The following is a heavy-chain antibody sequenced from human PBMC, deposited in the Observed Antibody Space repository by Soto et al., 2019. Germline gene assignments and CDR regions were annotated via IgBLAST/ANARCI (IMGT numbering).Heavy chain of an antibody. D-gene: IGHD3-16*01. CDR1: GGSISSYY. CDR2: IYYSGST. Sequence: PSETLSLTCTVSGGSISSYYWSWIRQPPGKGLEWIGYIYYSGSTNYNPSLKSRVTISVDTSKNQFSLKLSSVTAADTAVYYCARERGVGYYGMDVWGQGTTVT. J-gene: IGHJ6*02. CDR3: ARERGVGYYGMDV. V-gene: IGHV4-59*01.